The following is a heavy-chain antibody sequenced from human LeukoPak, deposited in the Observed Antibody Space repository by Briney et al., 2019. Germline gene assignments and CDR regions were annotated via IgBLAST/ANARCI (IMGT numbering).Heavy chain of an antibody. D-gene: IGHD5-12*01. CDR3: ARIMVATTREAFDY. CDR1: GFXFSSYE. V-gene: IGHV3-48*03. Sequence: GGSLRLSCAASGFXFSSYEINWVRQAPGKGLEWVSYISSSGSTIYYADSVKGRFTISRDNAKNSLYLQMNSLRAEDTAIYYCARIMVATTREAFDYWGQGIRVTVSS. CDR2: ISSSGSTI. J-gene: IGHJ4*02.